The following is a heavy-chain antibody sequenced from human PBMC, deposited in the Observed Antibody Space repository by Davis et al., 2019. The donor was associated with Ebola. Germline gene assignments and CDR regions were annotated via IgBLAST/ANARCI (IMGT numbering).Heavy chain of an antibody. CDR1: GFTFSSYA. CDR3: AKDGEFPYGDY. CDR2: ISGSGGST. D-gene: IGHD3-10*01. J-gene: IGHJ4*02. Sequence: GESLKISCAASGFTFSSYAMSWVRQAPGEGLEWVSAISGSGGSTYYADSVKGRFTISRDNSKNTLYLQMNSLRAEDTAVYYCAKDGEFPYGDYWGQGTLVTVSS. V-gene: IGHV3-23*01.